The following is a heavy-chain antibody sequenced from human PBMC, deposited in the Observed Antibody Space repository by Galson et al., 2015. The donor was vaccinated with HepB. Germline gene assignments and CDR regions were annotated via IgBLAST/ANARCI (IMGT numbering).Heavy chain of an antibody. CDR1: GFTFDDYA. D-gene: IGHD6-13*01. V-gene: IGHV3-9*01. CDR3: AKDLAAGTRYYYYGMDV. Sequence: SLRLSCAASGFTFDDYAMHWVRQAPGKGLEWVSGISWNSGSIGYADSVKGRFTISRDNAKNSLYLQMNSLRAEDTALYYCAKDLAAGTRYYYYGMDVWGQGTTVTVSS. CDR2: ISWNSGSI. J-gene: IGHJ6*02.